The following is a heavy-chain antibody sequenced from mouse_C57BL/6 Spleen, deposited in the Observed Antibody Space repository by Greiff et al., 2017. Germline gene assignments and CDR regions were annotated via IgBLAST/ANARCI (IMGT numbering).Heavy chain of an antibody. V-gene: IGHV1-64*01. CDR3: ARSSLYSSRGCAD. Sequence: QVQLQQPGAELVKPGASVKLSCKASGYTFTSYWMHWVKQRPGQGLEWIGMIHPNSGSTNYNEKFKSKATLTVDKSSSTAYMQLSSLTSEDSAVYYCARSSLYSSRGCADWGQGTLVTVSA. D-gene: IGHD2-12*01. CDR1: GYTFTSYW. CDR2: IHPNSGST. J-gene: IGHJ3*01.